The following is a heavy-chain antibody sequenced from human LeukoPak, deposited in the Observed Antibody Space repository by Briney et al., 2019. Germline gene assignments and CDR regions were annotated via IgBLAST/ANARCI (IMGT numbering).Heavy chain of an antibody. CDR3: ARAFNHGDYVDY. Sequence: GSLRLSCAASGFTFSSYAMSWIRQPPGKGLEWIGYIYYSGSTNYNPSLKSRVTISVDTSKNQFSLKLSSVTAADTAVYYCARAFNHGDYVDYWGQGTLVTVSS. CDR2: IYYSGST. J-gene: IGHJ4*02. CDR1: GFTFSSYA. V-gene: IGHV4-59*01. D-gene: IGHD4-17*01.